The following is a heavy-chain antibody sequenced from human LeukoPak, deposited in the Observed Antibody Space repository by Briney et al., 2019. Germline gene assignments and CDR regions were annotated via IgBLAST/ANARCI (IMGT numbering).Heavy chain of an antibody. CDR1: EFTFSSYA. V-gene: IGHV3-23*01. J-gene: IGHJ4*02. CDR3: AKGAGYSGHDLSSYFDY. D-gene: IGHD5-12*01. CDR2: ISGSAGGT. Sequence: GGSLRLSCAASEFTFSSYAMSWVRQAPGEGLEWVSAISGSAGGTYYADSVKGRFTISRDNSKNTPYLLMHSLRAEDTAVYYCAKGAGYSGHDLSSYFDYWGQGILVTVSS.